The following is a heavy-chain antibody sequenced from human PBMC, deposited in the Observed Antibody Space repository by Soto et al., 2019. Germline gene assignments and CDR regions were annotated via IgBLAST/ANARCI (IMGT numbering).Heavy chain of an antibody. CDR1: GGSISSYY. D-gene: IGHD4-17*01. Sequence: PSETLSLTCTVSGGSISSYYWSWIRQPPGKGLEWIGYIYYIGSTNYNPSLKSRVTISVDTSKNQFSLKLSSLTAADTAVYYCARRYGVYFDYWGQGTLVTVSS. V-gene: IGHV4-59*08. CDR2: IYYIGST. CDR3: ARRYGVYFDY. J-gene: IGHJ4*02.